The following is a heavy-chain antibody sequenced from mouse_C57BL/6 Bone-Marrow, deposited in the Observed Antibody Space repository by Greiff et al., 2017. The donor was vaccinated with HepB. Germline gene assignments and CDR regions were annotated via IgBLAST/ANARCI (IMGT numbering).Heavy chain of an antibody. CDR2: IYPGSGST. V-gene: IGHV1-55*01. Sequence: VQLQQPGAELVKPGASVKMSCKASGYTFTSYWLTWVKQRPGQGLEWIGDIYPGSGSTNYNEKFKSKATLTVDTSSSTAYMQLSSLTSEDSAVYYCARSPTVVATGFDYWGQGTTLTVSS. J-gene: IGHJ2*01. D-gene: IGHD1-1*01. CDR1: GYTFTSYW. CDR3: ARSPTVVATGFDY.